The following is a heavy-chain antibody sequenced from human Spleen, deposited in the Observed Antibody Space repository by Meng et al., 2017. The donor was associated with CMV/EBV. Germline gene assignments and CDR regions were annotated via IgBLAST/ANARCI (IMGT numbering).Heavy chain of an antibody. V-gene: IGHV3-7*03. Sequence: GESLKIPCAASGFTFSSYWMSWVRQAPGKGLEWVANIKQDGSEKYYVDSVKGRFTISRDNSKSTLYLQVDSLRAGDTAVYYCARPHLGYCSSTSCYNYFDDWGQGTLVTVSS. J-gene: IGHJ4*02. CDR2: IKQDGSEK. D-gene: IGHD2-2*01. CDR1: GFTFSSYW. CDR3: ARPHLGYCSSTSCYNYFDD.